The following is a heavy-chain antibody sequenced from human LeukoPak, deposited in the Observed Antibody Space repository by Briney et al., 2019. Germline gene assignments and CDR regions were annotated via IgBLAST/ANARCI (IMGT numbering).Heavy chain of an antibody. CDR3: ARSSPLVVPAAKPGFDP. J-gene: IGHJ5*02. D-gene: IGHD2-2*02. Sequence: ASVKVSCKASGYTFTSYGISWVRQAPGQGLEWMGCISAYNGNTNYAQKLQGRVTMTTDTSTSTAYMELRSLRSDDTAVYYCARSSPLVVPAAKPGFDPWGQGTLVTVSS. CDR1: GYTFTSYG. CDR2: ISAYNGNT. V-gene: IGHV1-18*01.